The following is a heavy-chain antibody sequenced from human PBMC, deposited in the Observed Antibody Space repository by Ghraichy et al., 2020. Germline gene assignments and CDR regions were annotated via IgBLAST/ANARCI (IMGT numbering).Heavy chain of an antibody. CDR1: GFTFSDYY. CDR2: ISSSSSYT. Sequence: GGSLRLSCAASGFTFSDYYMSWIRQAPGKGLEWVSYISSSSSYTNYADSVKGQFTISRDNAKNSLYLQMNSLRAEDTAVYYCARGEIPTYYYYGMDVWGQGTTVTVSS. D-gene: IGHD5-24*01. CDR3: ARGEIPTYYYYGMDV. J-gene: IGHJ6*02. V-gene: IGHV3-11*06.